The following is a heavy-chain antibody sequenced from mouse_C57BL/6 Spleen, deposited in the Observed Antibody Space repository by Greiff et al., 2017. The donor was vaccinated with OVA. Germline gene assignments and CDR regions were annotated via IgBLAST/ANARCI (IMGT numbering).Heavy chain of an antibody. CDR1: GYTFTDYE. D-gene: IGHD2-1*01. V-gene: IGHV1-15*01. CDR2: IDPETGGT. CDR3: TREGGNYVDFDY. J-gene: IGHJ2*01. Sequence: VQLQESGAELVRPGASVTLSCKASGYTFTDYEMHWVKQTPVHGLEWIGAIDPETGGTAYNQKFKGKAILTADKSSSTAYMELRSLTSEDSAVYYCTREGGNYVDFDYWGQGTTLTVAS.